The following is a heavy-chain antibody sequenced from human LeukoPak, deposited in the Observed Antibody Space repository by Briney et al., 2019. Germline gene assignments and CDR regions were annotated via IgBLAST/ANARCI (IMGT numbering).Heavy chain of an antibody. V-gene: IGHV4-39*07. Sequence: PSETLSLTCTVSGGSISSSSYYWGWIRQPPGKGLEWIGSIYYSGSTYYNPSLKSRVTISVDTSKNQFSLKLSSVTAADTAVYYCARADVLMVYAPPMAAFDIWGQGTMVTVSS. CDR1: GGSISSSSYY. CDR2: IYYSGST. J-gene: IGHJ3*02. CDR3: ARADVLMVYAPPMAAFDI. D-gene: IGHD2-8*01.